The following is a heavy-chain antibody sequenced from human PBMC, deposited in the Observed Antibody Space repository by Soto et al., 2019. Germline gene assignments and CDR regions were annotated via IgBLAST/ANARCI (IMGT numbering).Heavy chain of an antibody. Sequence: QVHLVQSATEVKRPGASVKVSCHTSGFTFTSHAIQWVRQAPGQRPEWLGWINAGNGNTKYSRRFQGRITITRDTAASTAYMELDSLTSEDTALFYCARAPINPKWGVTMFVYWGQGTLVTVSS. V-gene: IGHV1-3*01. J-gene: IGHJ4*02. CDR1: GFTFTSHA. CDR3: ARAPINPKWGVTMFVY. D-gene: IGHD7-27*01. CDR2: INAGNGNT.